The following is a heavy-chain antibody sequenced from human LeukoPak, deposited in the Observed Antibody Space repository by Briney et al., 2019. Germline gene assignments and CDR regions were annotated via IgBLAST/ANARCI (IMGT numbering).Heavy chain of an antibody. J-gene: IGHJ4*02. D-gene: IGHD3-22*01. CDR1: GFTFSSYG. V-gene: IGHV3-30*02. CDR3: VRVWTMIVVASGY. CDR2: IRYDGSNK. Sequence: GGSLRLSCAASGFTFSSYGMHWVRQAPGKGLEWVAFIRYDGSNKYYADSVKGRFTISRDNSKNTLYLQMNSLRAEDTAVYYCVRVWTMIVVASGYWGQGTLVTVSS.